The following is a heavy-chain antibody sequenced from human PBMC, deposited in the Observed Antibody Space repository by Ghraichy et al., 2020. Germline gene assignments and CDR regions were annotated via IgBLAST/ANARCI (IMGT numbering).Heavy chain of an antibody. J-gene: IGHJ2*01. Sequence: GGSLRLSCAASGFTFSSYTMHWVRQAPGKGLEWVAVISNDGITTYYADSVKGRFTISRDDSKSTLSLQMNSLRPEDTSVFYCARQPVRGHWYFDLWGRGTLVIVSS. CDR1: GFTFSSYT. V-gene: IGHV3-30*04. D-gene: IGHD4-17*01. CDR3: ARQPVRGHWYFDL. CDR2: ISNDGITT.